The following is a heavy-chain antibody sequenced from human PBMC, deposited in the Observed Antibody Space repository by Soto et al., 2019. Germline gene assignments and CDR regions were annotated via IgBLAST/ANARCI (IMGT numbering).Heavy chain of an antibody. CDR1: GFTFSTYG. V-gene: IGHV3-33*01. Sequence: QVQLVESGGGVVQPGRSLRLSCAASGFTFSTYGMHWVRQAPGKGLEWVTVIWYDGSNKYYEDSVKGRFTISRDNSKNTLYLQMNSLRAEDTAVYYCARNSETFLPYHYYGMDVWGQGTTVTVSS. D-gene: IGHD2-21*01. J-gene: IGHJ6*02. CDR2: IWYDGSNK. CDR3: ARNSETFLPYHYYGMDV.